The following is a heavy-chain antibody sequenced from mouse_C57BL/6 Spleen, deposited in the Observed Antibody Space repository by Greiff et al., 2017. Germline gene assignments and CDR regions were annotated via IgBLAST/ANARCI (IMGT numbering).Heavy chain of an antibody. J-gene: IGHJ4*01. CDR1: GFTFSDYG. CDR3: ARLYYGYDGDAMDY. V-gene: IGHV5-17*01. CDR2: ISSGSSTI. D-gene: IGHD2-2*01. Sequence: VQLKESGGGLVKPGGSLKLSCAASGFTFSDYGMHWVRQAPEKGLEWVAYISSGSSTIYYADTVKGRFTISRDNAKNTLFLQMTSLRSEDTAMYYCARLYYGYDGDAMDYWGQGTSVTVSS.